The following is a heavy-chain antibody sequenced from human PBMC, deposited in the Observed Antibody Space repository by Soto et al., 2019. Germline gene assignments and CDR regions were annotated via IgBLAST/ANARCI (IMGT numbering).Heavy chain of an antibody. CDR2: ISSNGGST. CDR3: VKGEYYYDSSGYYPFDY. Sequence: PGGSLRLSCSASGFTFSSYAMHWVRQAPGKGLEYVSAISSNGGSTYYADSVKGRFTISRDNSKNTVYLQMSSLRVEDTAVYYCVKGEYYYDSSGYYPFDYWGQGTLVTSPQ. D-gene: IGHD3-22*01. V-gene: IGHV3-64D*06. J-gene: IGHJ4*02. CDR1: GFTFSSYA.